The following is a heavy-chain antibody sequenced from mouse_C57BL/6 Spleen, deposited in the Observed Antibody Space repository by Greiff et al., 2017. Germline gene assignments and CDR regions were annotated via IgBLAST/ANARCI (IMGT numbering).Heavy chain of an antibody. V-gene: IGHV1-81*01. Sequence: QVQLQQSGAELARPGTSVKLSCKASGYTFTSYDISWVKQRTGQGLEWLGEIYPRSGNTYYNEKFKGKATLTADKSSSKAYMELRSLTSEDSAVYFCGTAQATGAMDDWGQGTSVTVSS. CDR3: GTAQATGAMDD. D-gene: IGHD3-2*02. CDR2: IYPRSGNT. J-gene: IGHJ4*01. CDR1: GYTFTSYD.